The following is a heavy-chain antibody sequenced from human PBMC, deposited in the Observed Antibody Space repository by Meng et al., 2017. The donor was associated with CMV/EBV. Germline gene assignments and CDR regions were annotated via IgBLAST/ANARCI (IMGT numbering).Heavy chain of an antibody. CDR3: ARDRYEGKGVVVVPAAIRLRQRNWFDP. Sequence: ETLSLTCAVSRVSFADNSTGWNWNRQSPSRGLEWLGRTYYRSKWYNDYAESVKSRVTINPGTSKNQFSLQLNSVTPEDTAVYYCARDRYEGKGVVVVPAAIRLRQRNWFDPWGQGTLVTVSS. J-gene: IGHJ5*02. CDR2: TYYRSKWYN. D-gene: IGHD2-2*01. CDR1: RVSFADNSTG. V-gene: IGHV6-1*01.